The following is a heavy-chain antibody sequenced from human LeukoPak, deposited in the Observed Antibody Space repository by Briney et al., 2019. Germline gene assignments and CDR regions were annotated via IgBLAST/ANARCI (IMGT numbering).Heavy chain of an antibody. V-gene: IGHV3-30*04. CDR3: ARDIAAAGTCDY. Sequence: GGSLRLSCAASGFTLSSYAMHWVRQAPGKGLEWVAVISYDGSNKYYADSVKGRFTISRDNSKNTLYLQMNSLRAEDTAVYYCARDIAAAGTCDYWGQGTLVTVSS. CDR1: GFTLSSYA. CDR2: ISYDGSNK. D-gene: IGHD6-13*01. J-gene: IGHJ4*02.